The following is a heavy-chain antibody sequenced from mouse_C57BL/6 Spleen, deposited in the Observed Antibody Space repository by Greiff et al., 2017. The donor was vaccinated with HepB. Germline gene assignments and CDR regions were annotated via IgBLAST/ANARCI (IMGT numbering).Heavy chain of an antibody. CDR2: INPNNGGT. CDR1: GYTFTDYY. D-gene: IGHD1-1*01. Sequence: VQLQQSGPELVKPGASVKISCKASGYTFTDYYMNWVKQSHGKSLEWIGDINPNNGGTSYNQKFKGKATLTVDKSSSTAYMELRSLTSEDSAVYYCHYYGSSYGYWGQGTTLTVSS. J-gene: IGHJ2*01. V-gene: IGHV1-26*01. CDR3: HYYGSSYGY.